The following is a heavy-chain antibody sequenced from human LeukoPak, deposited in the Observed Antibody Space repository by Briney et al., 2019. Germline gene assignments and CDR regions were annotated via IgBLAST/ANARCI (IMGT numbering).Heavy chain of an antibody. CDR2: ISSDGSKT. D-gene: IGHD3-10*01. CDR3: ARDSTYWYDSGSSGPHYFDY. V-gene: IGHV3-30*01. CDR1: GFIFSNYA. J-gene: IGHJ4*02. Sequence: GRSPRLSCAASGFIFSNYAMHWVRQAPGKGLEWVALISSDGSKTYHADSVKGRFSISRDNSKNTLYLQLNSLRAEDTCVYYCARDSTYWYDSGSSGPHYFDYWGQGTLVTVSS.